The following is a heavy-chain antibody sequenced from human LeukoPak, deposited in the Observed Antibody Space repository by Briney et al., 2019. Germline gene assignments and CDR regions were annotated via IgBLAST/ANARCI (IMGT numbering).Heavy chain of an antibody. V-gene: IGHV4-59*08. CDR2: IYHSGST. D-gene: IGHD6-19*01. Sequence: SETLSLTCTVPGGSISSYYWSWIRQPPGKRLEWIGYIYHSGSTNYNSSLKSRVTISVDTSKNQFSLKLSSVTAADTAVYYCARHLSIAVAAGDWFDPWGQGTLVTVSS. CDR3: ARHLSIAVAAGDWFDP. CDR1: GGSISSYY. J-gene: IGHJ5*02.